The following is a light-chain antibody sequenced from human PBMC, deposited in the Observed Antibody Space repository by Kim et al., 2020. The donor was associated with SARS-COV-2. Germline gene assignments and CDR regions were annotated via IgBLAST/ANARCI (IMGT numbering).Light chain of an antibody. CDR1: QSVRRSY. J-gene: IGKJ5*01. CDR3: QEYGGSPSIT. CDR2: GAS. Sequence: PGERATRSCRASQSVRRSYLAWYRLTPGQATRLLIYGASIRASGIADRFSGSGSGTDFTLTIHRLEPEDFAVYYCQEYGGSPSITFGQGTRMEIK. V-gene: IGKV3-20*01.